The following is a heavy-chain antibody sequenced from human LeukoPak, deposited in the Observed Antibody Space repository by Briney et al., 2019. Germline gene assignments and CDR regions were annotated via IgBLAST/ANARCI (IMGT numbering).Heavy chain of an antibody. V-gene: IGHV1-69*13. CDR3: AREADWGSHYFDY. CDR2: IIPIFGTA. D-gene: IGHD7-27*01. J-gene: IGHJ4*02. CDR1: GGTFSSYA. Sequence: ASVTVSCTASGGTFSSYAISWVRQAPGQGLEWMGGIIPIFGTANYAQKFQGRVTITADESTSTAYMELSSLRSEDTAVYYRAREADWGSHYFDYWGQGTLVTVSS.